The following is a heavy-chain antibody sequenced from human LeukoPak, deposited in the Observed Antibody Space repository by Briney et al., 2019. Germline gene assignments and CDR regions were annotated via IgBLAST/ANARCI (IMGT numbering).Heavy chain of an antibody. CDR2: IKSKTDGGTT. V-gene: IGHV3-15*07. CDR1: GFTFSNAW. Sequence: PGGSLRLSCAASGFTFSNAWMNWVRQAPGKGLEWVGRIKSKTDGGTTDYAAPVKGRFTISRDDSKSTLYLQMNSLKTEDTAVYYCTTDHPLYYYYGMDVWGQGTTVTVSS. J-gene: IGHJ6*02. CDR3: TTDHPLYYYYGMDV.